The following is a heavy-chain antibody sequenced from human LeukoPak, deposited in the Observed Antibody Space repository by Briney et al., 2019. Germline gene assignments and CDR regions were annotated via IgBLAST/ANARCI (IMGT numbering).Heavy chain of an antibody. CDR3: ARGSTYDFWSGDALDV. V-gene: IGHV3-23*01. D-gene: IGHD3-3*01. CDR2: ISGSAEKT. CDR1: GFTFSTSA. J-gene: IGHJ3*01. Sequence: GGSLRLSCAASGFTFSTSAMTWVRQAPGKGLEWVSSISGSAEKTYYADSVKGRFTISRDSSQKILNLQMNNLRVEDTAIYYCARGSTYDFWSGDALDVWGQGTMVT.